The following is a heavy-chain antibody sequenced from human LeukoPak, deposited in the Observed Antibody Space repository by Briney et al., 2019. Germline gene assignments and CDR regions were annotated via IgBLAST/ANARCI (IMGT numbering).Heavy chain of an antibody. CDR1: GFIFRTYA. J-gene: IGHJ5*02. Sequence: GGSLRLSCETSGFIFRTYAMSWVRQTPGKGLEWVAAISGSDPGTYHAHSVRGRFTISRDNSKNTLYLQMNSLRAEDTAIYYCEKAPLGHCSGALCYDLDPWGPGTLVTVSS. CDR2: ISGSDPGT. CDR3: EKAPLGHCSGALCYDLDP. V-gene: IGHV3-23*01. D-gene: IGHD2-15*01.